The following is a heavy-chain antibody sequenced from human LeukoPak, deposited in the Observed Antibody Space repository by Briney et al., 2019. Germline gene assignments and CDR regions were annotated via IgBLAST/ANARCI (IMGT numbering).Heavy chain of an antibody. Sequence: SETLSLTCAVSGGSISSGGYSWSWIRQPPGKGLEWIGYIYHSGSTYYNPSLKSRVTISVDRSKNQFSLKLSSVTAADTAVYYCARDQESLSDAFDIWGQGTMVTVSS. D-gene: IGHD3-3*01. CDR2: IYHSGST. V-gene: IGHV4-30-2*01. CDR1: GGSISSGGYS. CDR3: ARDQESLSDAFDI. J-gene: IGHJ3*02.